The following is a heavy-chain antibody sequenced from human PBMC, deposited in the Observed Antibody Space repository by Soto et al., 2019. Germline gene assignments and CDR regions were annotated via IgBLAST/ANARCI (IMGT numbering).Heavy chain of an antibody. D-gene: IGHD3-3*01. CDR3: ASSTIFGVVIPGY. Sequence: PGGSLRLSCAASGFTFSSYTMSWVRQAPGQGLEWVSSISSSSSYIYYADSVKGRFTISRDNAKNSLHLQMNSLRAEDTAVYYCASSTIFGVVIPGYWGQGTLVTVSS. CDR1: GFTFSSYT. CDR2: ISSSSSYI. J-gene: IGHJ4*02. V-gene: IGHV3-21*01.